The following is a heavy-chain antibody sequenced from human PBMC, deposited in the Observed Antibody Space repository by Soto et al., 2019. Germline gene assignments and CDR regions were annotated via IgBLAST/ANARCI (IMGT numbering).Heavy chain of an antibody. CDR3: ARDENYFDF. J-gene: IGHJ4*02. CDR2: ISSSSTI. Sequence: GGSLRLSCAASGFTFSSYTMNWVRQAPGKGLEWVSYISSSSTIYYADSVKGRFTISRDNAKNSLYLQMNSLRAEDTAVYYCARDENYFDFWGQGTLVTVSS. CDR1: GFTFSSYT. V-gene: IGHV3-48*01.